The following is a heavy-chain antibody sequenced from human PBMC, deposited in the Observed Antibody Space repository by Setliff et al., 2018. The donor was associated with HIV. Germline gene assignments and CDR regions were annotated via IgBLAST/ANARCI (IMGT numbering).Heavy chain of an antibody. V-gene: IGHV4-59*08. CDR1: GGSLRTFH. CDR3: AKRRGSGTLYDAFDP. CDR2: IYDVGVT. D-gene: IGHD3-10*01. Sequence: SETLSLPCTVSGGSLRTFHWTWLRQAPGKGLEWLGHIYDVGVTNYNPSLKNRVTISLDASQTRCSLTLASVTATDTAVYLCAKRRGSGTLYDAFDPWGQGILVTVSS. J-gene: IGHJ5*02.